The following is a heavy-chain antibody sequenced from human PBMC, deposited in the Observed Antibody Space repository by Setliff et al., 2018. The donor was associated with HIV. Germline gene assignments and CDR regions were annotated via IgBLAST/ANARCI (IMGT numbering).Heavy chain of an antibody. V-gene: IGHV4-39*01. CDR2: IYYSGTT. CDR1: GFSFRNSFYI. J-gene: IGHJ5*02. D-gene: IGHD6-13*01. CDR3: ARHRYSSSINWFDP. Sequence: SETLSLTCNVSGFSFRNSFYIWGWIRQPPGKGLEWIGTIYYSGTTYYNPSLKSRVTMSIDTSQNQFSLKLTSVTATDTAVYYCARHRYSSSINWFDPWGQGTLVTVSS.